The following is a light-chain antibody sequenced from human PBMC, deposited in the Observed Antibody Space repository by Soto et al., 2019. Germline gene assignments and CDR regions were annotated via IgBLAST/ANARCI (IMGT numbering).Light chain of an antibody. CDR1: QSISNW. CDR2: KPS. CDR3: QNYNCYPYS. V-gene: IGKV1-5*03. Sequence: DIQMTQSPSTLSASVGDRVTITCRASQSISNWLAWYQQKPGKAPNALIYKPSTLKSGVPSRFSGTGSGTDSTLTINSLQPDDFATYYSQNYNCYPYSFGQGTKREIK. J-gene: IGKJ2*01.